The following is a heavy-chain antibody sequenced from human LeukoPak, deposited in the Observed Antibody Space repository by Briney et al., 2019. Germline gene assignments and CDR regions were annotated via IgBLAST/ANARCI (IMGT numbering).Heavy chain of an antibody. CDR3: AKRYGDSTGWFFDF. CDR1: RYRFDSYA. Sequence: PGGSLRLSCEGSRYRFDSYAMTWVRQAPGKGLEWVSSINGGGDITYYAESVKGRFTVSRDNSKNPLFLQMNSLRAEDTAVFYCAKRYGDSTGWFFDFWGQGSLVTVSS. CDR2: INGGGDIT. D-gene: IGHD6-13*01. J-gene: IGHJ4*02. V-gene: IGHV3-23*01.